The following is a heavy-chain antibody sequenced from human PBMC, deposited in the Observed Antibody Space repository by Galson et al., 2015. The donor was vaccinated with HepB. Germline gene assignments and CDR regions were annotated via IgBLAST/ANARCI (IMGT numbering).Heavy chain of an antibody. CDR3: ARHVGVPGTRGFDY. V-gene: IGHV4-4*02. CDR2: IYHSGTT. J-gene: IGHJ4*02. D-gene: IGHD2-2*01. CDR1: GGSISSGNW. Sequence: ETLSLTCAVSGGSISSGNWWSWVRQPPGKGLEWIGDIYHSGTTNYNPSPESRGTMSLDKSKNQISLKVTSVTAADTAVYYCARHVGVPGTRGFDYWGQGTLVTVSS.